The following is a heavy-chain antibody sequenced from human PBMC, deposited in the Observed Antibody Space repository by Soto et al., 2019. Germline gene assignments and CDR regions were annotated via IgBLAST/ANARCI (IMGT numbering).Heavy chain of an antibody. CDR3: ARDRGSGWYNWFDP. J-gene: IGHJ5*02. Sequence: SETLSLTCTVSGGSISSYYWSWIRQPPGKGLEWIGYIYYSGSTNYNPSLKSRVTISVDTSKNQFSLKLSSVTAADTAVYYCARDRGSGWYNWFDPWGQGTLVTSPQ. CDR2: IYYSGST. V-gene: IGHV4-59*01. CDR1: GGSISSYY. D-gene: IGHD6-19*01.